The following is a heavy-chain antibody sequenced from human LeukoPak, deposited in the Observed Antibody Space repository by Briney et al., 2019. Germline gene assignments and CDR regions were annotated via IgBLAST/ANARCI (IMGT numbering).Heavy chain of an antibody. V-gene: IGHV4-39*01. CDR3: ARRKKGIVGATYFDY. CDR1: GGSISSSSYY. J-gene: IGHJ4*02. D-gene: IGHD1-26*01. Sequence: PSETLSLTCTVSGGSISSSSYYWGWIRQPPGKGLDWVGSIYYSGSTYYNPSLKSRVTISVDTSKNQFSLKLSSVTAADTAVYYCARRKKGIVGATYFDYWGQGTLVTVSS. CDR2: IYYSGST.